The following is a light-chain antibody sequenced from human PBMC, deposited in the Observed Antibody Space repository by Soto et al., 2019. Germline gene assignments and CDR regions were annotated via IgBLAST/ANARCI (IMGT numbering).Light chain of an antibody. V-gene: IGKV1-39*01. CDR1: QSISSD. J-gene: IGKJ4*01. CDR2: AAS. CDR3: QQSYSTPHT. Sequence: DIQMTQSPSSLSASVGDRVTITCLASQSISSDLNWNQQKPGKAPKLLIYAASSLHSGVPSRFSGSGSGTDFTLTIRCLQPEDFATYYCQQSYSTPHTVGGAPKVEIK.